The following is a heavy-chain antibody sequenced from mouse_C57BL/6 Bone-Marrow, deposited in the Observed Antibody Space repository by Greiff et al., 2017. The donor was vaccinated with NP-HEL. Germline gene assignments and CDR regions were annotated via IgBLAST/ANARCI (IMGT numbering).Heavy chain of an antibody. V-gene: IGHV1-81*01. Sequence: QVQLQQSGAELARPGASVKLSCKASGYTFTSYGISWVKQRTGQGLEWIGEIYPRSGSTYYNEKFKGKATLTADKSSSTAYMELRSLTSEDSAVYFCARRDSYWGQGTTLTVSS. J-gene: IGHJ2*01. CDR3: ARRDSY. CDR1: GYTFTSYG. CDR2: IYPRSGST.